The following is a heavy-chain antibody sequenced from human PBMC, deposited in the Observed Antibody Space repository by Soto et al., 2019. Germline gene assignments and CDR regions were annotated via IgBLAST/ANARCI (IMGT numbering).Heavy chain of an antibody. CDR3: ARAHHGYSSDLYYIDY. Sequence: ASVKVSCKASGGTFSRYSITWVRQAPGHGLEWIGRIIPIFGIASYAQKFQGRVTITADESTSTAYMELSSLRSEDTAVYYCARAHHGYSSDLYYIDYWGQGTLVTVSS. D-gene: IGHD6-19*01. V-gene: IGHV1-69*13. CDR1: GGTFSRYS. CDR2: IIPIFGIA. J-gene: IGHJ4*02.